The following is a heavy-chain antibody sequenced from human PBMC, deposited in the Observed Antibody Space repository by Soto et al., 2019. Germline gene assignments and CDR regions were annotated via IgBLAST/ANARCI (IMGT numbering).Heavy chain of an antibody. CDR1: GYSFTRYY. CDR3: ARDSVVGGTTSTDY. V-gene: IGHV1-46*01. D-gene: IGHD1-26*01. Sequence: QVQLVQSGAEVKKPGASVKVSCKASGYSFTRYYMHWVRQAPGQGLEWMGIINPTDGSTNYAQKSQGRVTMTRDTSTSTVYMDLSSLRCEDTAVFYCARDSVVGGTTSTDYWGQGTLVTVSS. CDR2: INPTDGST. J-gene: IGHJ4*02.